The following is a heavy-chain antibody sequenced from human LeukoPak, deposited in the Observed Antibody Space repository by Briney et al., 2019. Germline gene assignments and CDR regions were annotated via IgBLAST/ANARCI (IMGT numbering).Heavy chain of an antibody. CDR3: ARGSHYDFWSGLNRFDP. J-gene: IGHJ5*02. CDR2: IYYSGST. CDR1: GGSISSYY. Sequence: SETLSLTCTVSGGSISSYYWSWIRQPPGKGLEWIGYIYYSGSTNYNPSLKSRVTISVDTSKNQFSLKLSSVTAADTAVYYCARGSHYDFWSGLNRFDPWGQGTLVTVSS. D-gene: IGHD3-3*01. V-gene: IGHV4-59*01.